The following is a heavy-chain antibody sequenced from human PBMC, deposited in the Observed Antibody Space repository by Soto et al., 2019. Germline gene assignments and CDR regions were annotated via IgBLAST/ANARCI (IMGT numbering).Heavy chain of an antibody. CDR3: ATWRTYSGSYCFAY. J-gene: IGHJ4*02. Sequence: QVQLVQSGAELKKPGSSVNVSCAASGGTFKTYTINWVRQAPGQGLEWIGQIIPMYDSAHYAKRFQGRVTISADKSTTIAYMELSGLRSAYTALYYCATWRTYSGSYCFAYWGQGTLVSV. CDR1: GGTFKTYT. CDR2: IIPMYDSA. D-gene: IGHD1-26*01. V-gene: IGHV1-69*06.